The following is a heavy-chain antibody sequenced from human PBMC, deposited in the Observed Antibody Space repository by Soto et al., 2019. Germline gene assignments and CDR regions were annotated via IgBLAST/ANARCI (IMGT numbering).Heavy chain of an antibody. CDR1: GFTFSSYG. Sequence: GGSLRLSCAASGFTFSSYGMHWVRQAPGKGLEWVAVISYDGSNKYYADSVKGRFTISRDNSKNTLYLQMNSLRAEDTAVYYCAKDIAAAGTVFEGWVHGMDVWGQGTTVTVSS. D-gene: IGHD6-13*01. CDR3: AKDIAAAGTVFEGWVHGMDV. CDR2: ISYDGSNK. V-gene: IGHV3-30*18. J-gene: IGHJ6*02.